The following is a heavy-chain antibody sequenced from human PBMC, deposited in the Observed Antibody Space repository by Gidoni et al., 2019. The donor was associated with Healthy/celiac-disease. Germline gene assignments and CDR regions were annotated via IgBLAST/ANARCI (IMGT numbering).Heavy chain of an antibody. CDR3: AGRYYDSSGHPRFDP. V-gene: IGHV1-18*01. CDR2: ISAYNGNT. CDR1: GYTFTRYG. D-gene: IGHD3-22*01. J-gene: IGHJ5*02. Sequence: QVQLVQSGAEVKKPGASVQVSCKASGYTFTRYGISWVRQAPGQGREWMGWISAYNGNTNYAQKLQGRVTMTTDTSTSTAYMELRSLRFDDTAVYYCAGRYYDSSGHPRFDPWGQGTLVTVSS.